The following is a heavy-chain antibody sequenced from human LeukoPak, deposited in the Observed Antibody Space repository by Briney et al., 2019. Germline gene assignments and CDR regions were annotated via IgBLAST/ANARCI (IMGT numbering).Heavy chain of an antibody. CDR1: GYTFTGYY. J-gene: IGHJ4*02. CDR3: ARDRSGSGSYYKPSVWNY. CDR2: INPNSGVT. Sequence: ASVKVSCKASGYTFTGYYMQWVRQAPGQGLEWMGWINPNSGVTNYAQKFQGRVTMTRDTSISTAYMELSRLRSDDTAVYYCARDRSGSGSYYKPSVWNYWGQGTLVTVSS. D-gene: IGHD3-10*01. V-gene: IGHV1-2*02.